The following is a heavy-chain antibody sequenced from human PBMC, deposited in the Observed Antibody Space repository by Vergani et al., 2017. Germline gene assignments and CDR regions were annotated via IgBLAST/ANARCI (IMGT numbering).Heavy chain of an antibody. Sequence: HVQLVQSGAEVHKPLSSFNFSFTSSLYTFTFYYIHFVRHSPGQVLSFSVLIHPNIGGTNYAQKFQGRVTMTRDTSISTAYLQWSSLKASDTGMYYCARSNYDILTGPLDYWGQGTLVTVSS. V-gene: IGHV1-2*02. D-gene: IGHD3-9*01. CDR3: ARSNYDILTGPLDY. CDR1: LYTFTFYY. CDR2: IHPNIGGT. J-gene: IGHJ4*02.